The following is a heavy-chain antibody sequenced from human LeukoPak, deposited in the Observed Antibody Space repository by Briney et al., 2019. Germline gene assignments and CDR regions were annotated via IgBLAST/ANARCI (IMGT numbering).Heavy chain of an antibody. CDR1: GGSFSTYY. D-gene: IGHD1-26*01. CDR3: ARGQGGNYYLNYFDY. Sequence: SETLSLTCTVTGGSFSTYYWSWIRQPPGKGLEWIGHFYYSGSTTYNPSLRSRVTFSVDTSRNQFSLKLTSVTAADTALYYCARGQGGNYYLNYFDYWGQGALVTVSS. V-gene: IGHV4-59*01. CDR2: FYYSGST. J-gene: IGHJ4*02.